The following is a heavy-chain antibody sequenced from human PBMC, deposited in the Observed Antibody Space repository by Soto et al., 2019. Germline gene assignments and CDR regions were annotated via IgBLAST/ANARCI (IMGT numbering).Heavy chain of an antibody. CDR3: ARAGLLRAYYYGMDV. D-gene: IGHD3-22*01. J-gene: IGHJ6*02. CDR2: IIPIFGTA. CDR1: GGTFSSYA. V-gene: IGHV1-69*13. Sequence: GASVKVSCKASGGTFSSYAISWVRQAPGQGLEWMGGIIPIFGTANYAQKFQGRVTITADESTSTAYMELSSLRSEDTAVYYCARAGLLRAYYYGMDVWGQGTTVTVSS.